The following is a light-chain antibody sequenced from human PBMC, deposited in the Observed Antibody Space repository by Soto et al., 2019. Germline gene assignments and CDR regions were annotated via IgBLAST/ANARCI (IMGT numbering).Light chain of an antibody. CDR2: VAF. CDR1: QSIALS. J-gene: IGKJ5*01. Sequence: DIQRSEGPSSLSPSLRDPVNKTCRASQSIALSVNWYQQKPGKAPKLLIYVAFTLESGITSRFSGSGSGTEASLTIRSLQPEDVPTYHCQQSFRSRITYGSGTRLEIK. CDR3: QQSFRSRIT. V-gene: IGKV1-39*01.